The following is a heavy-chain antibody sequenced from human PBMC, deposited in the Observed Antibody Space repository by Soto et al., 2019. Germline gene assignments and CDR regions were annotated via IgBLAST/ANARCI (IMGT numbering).Heavy chain of an antibody. CDR2: INWNSGSI. J-gene: IGHJ1*01. D-gene: IGHD6-13*01. Sequence: GGSLRLSCAASGFTFDDYAMHWVRQVPGKGLEWVSGINWNSGSIGYGDSVKGRFATSRDNAKNSLHLQMNSLSAEDTAFYYCVKDESINWYSGHFRHWGQGTLVTVSS. V-gene: IGHV3-9*01. CDR3: VKDESINWYSGHFRH. CDR1: GFTFDDYA.